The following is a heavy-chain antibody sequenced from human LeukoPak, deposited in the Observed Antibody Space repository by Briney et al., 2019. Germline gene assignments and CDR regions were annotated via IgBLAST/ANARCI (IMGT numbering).Heavy chain of an antibody. J-gene: IGHJ3*02. CDR3: ARDPYSGNYGAFDI. D-gene: IGHD4-17*01. CDR2: IKPDGSEQ. Sequence: PGGSLRLSCLATEFTFSSYWMTWVRQAPGKGLEGVANIKPDGSEQVYVDSVKGRFIIFRDNTKNSLYLQMSSLGAEDTAVYYCARDPYSGNYGAFDIWGQGTMVTVSS. CDR1: EFTFSSYW. V-gene: IGHV3-7*01.